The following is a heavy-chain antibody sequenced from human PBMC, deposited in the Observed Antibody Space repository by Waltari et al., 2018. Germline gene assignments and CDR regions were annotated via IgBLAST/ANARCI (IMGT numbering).Heavy chain of an antibody. V-gene: IGHV4-39*07. CDR3: ARGASYDFWSGHSYNFEY. Sequence: QLQLQESGPGLVKPSETLSPTCTLPGGPISSSGHHGRLIRQPPGKGLEWIGSVYYSGSTYYNPSLKSRVSISIDTSQTQFSLNLRSVTAADTAVYYCARGASYDFWSGHSYNFEYWGQGVLVAVSS. J-gene: IGHJ4*02. CDR2: VYYSGST. D-gene: IGHD3-3*01. CDR1: GGPISSSGHH.